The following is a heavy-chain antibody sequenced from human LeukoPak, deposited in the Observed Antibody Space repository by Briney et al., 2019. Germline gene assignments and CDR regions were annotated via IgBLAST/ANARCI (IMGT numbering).Heavy chain of an antibody. J-gene: IGHJ4*02. D-gene: IGHD3-9*01. CDR3: ARSALTYLDY. CDR1: GGSITDYY. Sequence: SETLSLTCTVSGGSITDYYWTWIRQPAEKGLEWIGRIYSSGTTDYNPSLESRVTMSVDTSRNQFSLKLTSVTAADTAVYFCARSALTYLDYWGQGTLVTVSS. CDR2: IYSSGTT. V-gene: IGHV4-4*07.